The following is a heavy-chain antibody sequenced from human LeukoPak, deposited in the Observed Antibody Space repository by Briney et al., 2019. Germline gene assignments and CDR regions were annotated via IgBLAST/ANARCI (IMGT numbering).Heavy chain of an antibody. V-gene: IGHV1-2*06. CDR2: IDPNSGGT. CDR3: AREGCGGDCYHYYYYYGMDV. Sequence: GASVKVSCKASGYTFTGYYMHWVRQAPGQGLEWMGRIDPNSGGTNYAQKFQGRVTMTRDTSISTAYMELSRLRSDDTAVYYCAREGCGGDCYHYYYYYGMDVWGQGTTVTVSS. J-gene: IGHJ6*02. CDR1: GYTFTGYY. D-gene: IGHD2-21*02.